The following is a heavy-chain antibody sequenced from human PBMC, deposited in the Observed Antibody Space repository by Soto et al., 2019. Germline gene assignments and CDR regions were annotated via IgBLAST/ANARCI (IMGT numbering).Heavy chain of an antibody. CDR2: ISAYNGNT. CDR3: ARDSSPYGDYVGFDY. V-gene: IGHV1-18*01. D-gene: IGHD4-17*01. Sequence: ASVKVSCKASGYTFTSYGISWVQQAPGQGLEWMGWISAYNGNTNYAQKLQGRVTMTTDTSTSTAYMELRSLRSDDTAVYYCARDSSPYGDYVGFDYWGQGTLVTVSS. CDR1: GYTFTSYG. J-gene: IGHJ4*02.